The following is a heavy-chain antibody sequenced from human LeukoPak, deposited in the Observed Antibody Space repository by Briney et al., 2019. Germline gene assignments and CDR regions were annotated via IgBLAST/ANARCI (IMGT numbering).Heavy chain of an antibody. CDR1: GYSFSIYW. CDR2: IYPGDSDT. V-gene: IGHV5-51*01. D-gene: IGHD4-17*01. CDR3: ARVVDYGDYRSGFLDY. Sequence: GESLKISCKGSGYSFSIYWIGWVRQMPGKGLEWMGIIYPGDSDTRYSPSFQGQVTISADKSISTAYLQWSSLKASDTAMYYCARVVDYGDYRSGFLDYWGQGTLVTVSS. J-gene: IGHJ4*02.